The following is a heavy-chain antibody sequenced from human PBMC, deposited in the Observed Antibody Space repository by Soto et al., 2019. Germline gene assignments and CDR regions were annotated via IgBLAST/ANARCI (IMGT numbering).Heavy chain of an antibody. V-gene: IGHV3-23*01. D-gene: IGHD5-12*01. J-gene: IGHJ5*02. CDR2: ISGSGGST. CDR1: GFTFSSYA. Sequence: VQLLESGGGLVQPGGSLRLSCAASGFTFSSYAMSWVRQAPGKGLEWVSAISGSGGSTYYADSVKGRFTISRDNSKNTLYLQMNSLRAEDTAVYYCAKDPEYSGYDSNWFDPWGQGTLVTVSS. CDR3: AKDPEYSGYDSNWFDP.